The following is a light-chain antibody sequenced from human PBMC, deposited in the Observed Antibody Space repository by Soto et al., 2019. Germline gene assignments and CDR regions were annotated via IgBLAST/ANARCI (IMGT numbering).Light chain of an antibody. V-gene: IGKV1-8*01. Sequence: AIRMTQSPSSFSASTGDRVTITCRASQGISSYLAWYQQKPGKAPKLLIYAASTLQSGVPSRFSGSGSGTDFTLTVSSLQPEDFATYFCQQSYSTPRTFGQGTKVDIK. CDR3: QQSYSTPRT. CDR2: AAS. CDR1: QGISSY. J-gene: IGKJ1*01.